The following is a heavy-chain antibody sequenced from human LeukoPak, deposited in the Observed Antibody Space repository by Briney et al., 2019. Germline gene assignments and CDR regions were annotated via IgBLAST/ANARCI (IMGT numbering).Heavy chain of an antibody. D-gene: IGHD3-10*01. J-gene: IGHJ4*02. CDR2: INHNGST. CDR1: GGSFSDYY. V-gene: IGHV4-34*01. Sequence: PSETLSLTCAVYGGSFSDYYWSWIRQPPGKGLEWIGEINHNGSTNYNPSLKSRVTISVDTSKNQFSLKLSSVTAADTAVYYCARSLRFGAFRWGQGTLVTVSS. CDR3: ARSLRFGAFR.